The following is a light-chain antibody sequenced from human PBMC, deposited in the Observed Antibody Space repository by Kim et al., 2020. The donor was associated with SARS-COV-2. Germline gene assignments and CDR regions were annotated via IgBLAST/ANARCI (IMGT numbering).Light chain of an antibody. CDR2: GAS. J-gene: IGKJ1*01. CDR3: QQYNDWPT. Sequence: SVSPGERATLSCRASQNIVDRLAWYQHRHGQAPRLLIHGASTRATDIPARFTGSGSGTEFTLTISSLQSEDFAVYYCQQYNDWPTFGLGTKVDIK. CDR1: QNIVDR. V-gene: IGKV3-15*01.